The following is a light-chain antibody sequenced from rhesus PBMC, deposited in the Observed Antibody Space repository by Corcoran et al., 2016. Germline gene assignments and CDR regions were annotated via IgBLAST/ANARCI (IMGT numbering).Light chain of an antibody. Sequence: DIQLTQSPSSLSASVGDRVTITCRASQGISSYLAWYQQKSGKAPKLLIYDASNLQSGVPSRLRGSGSGTEFTLTISSLQPDDFATYYCQQRNSYPLTFGGGTKVEIK. CDR1: QGISSY. V-gene: IGKV1-38*01. CDR2: DAS. J-gene: IGKJ4*01. CDR3: QQRNSYPLT.